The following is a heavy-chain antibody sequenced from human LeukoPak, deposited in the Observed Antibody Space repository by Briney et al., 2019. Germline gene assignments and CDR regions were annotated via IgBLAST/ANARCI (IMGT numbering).Heavy chain of an antibody. CDR3: ARETPYYYDSSGYSLPDY. V-gene: IGHV4-59*01. CDR2: IYYSGST. J-gene: IGHJ4*02. D-gene: IGHD3-22*01. CDR1: GASISGYY. Sequence: SETLSLTCTVSGASISGYYWSWIRQPPGKGLEWIAYIYYSGSTNYNPSLKSRVTISVDTSKNQFSLKLSSVTAANTAVYYCARETPYYYDSSGYSLPDYWGQGTLVTVSS.